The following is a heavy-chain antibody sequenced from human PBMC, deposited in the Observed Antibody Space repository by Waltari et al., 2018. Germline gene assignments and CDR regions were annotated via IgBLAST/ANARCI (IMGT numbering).Heavy chain of an antibody. Sequence: QLVESGGGLVQPGGSLRLACAASGFSFSSYEMNWVRQAPGKGWGWISKMRDSDNSKFYAESVKGRFIVSRDNAKNSLHLEMNSLRVEDTATYYCVRDGLGSGRTRVDVWGQGTTVIVSS. J-gene: IGHJ6*02. CDR1: GFSFSSYE. CDR3: VRDGLGSGRTRVDV. D-gene: IGHD2-2*01. CDR2: MRDSDNSK. V-gene: IGHV3-48*03.